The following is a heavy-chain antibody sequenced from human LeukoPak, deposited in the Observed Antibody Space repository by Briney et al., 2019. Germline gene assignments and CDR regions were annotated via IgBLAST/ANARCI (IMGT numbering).Heavy chain of an antibody. D-gene: IGHD2-21*02. CDR1: GASISSYY. V-gene: IGHV4-4*07. J-gene: IGHJ4*02. Sequence: SETLSLTCTVSGASISSYYWSWIRQPAGKGLEWIGRIYTSGSTNYNPSLKSRVTISVDKSKNQFSLKLSSVTAADTAVYYCAREGGFVVVTATYYFDYWGQGTLVTVSS. CDR3: AREGGFVVVTATYYFDY. CDR2: IYTSGST.